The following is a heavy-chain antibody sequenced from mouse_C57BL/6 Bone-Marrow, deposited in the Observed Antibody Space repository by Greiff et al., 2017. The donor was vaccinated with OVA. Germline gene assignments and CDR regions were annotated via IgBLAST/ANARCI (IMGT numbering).Heavy chain of an antibody. CDR1: GYTFTDYN. V-gene: IGHV1-18*01. D-gene: IGHD2-2*01. J-gene: IGHJ1*03. Sequence: EVKLQQSGPELVKPGASVKIPCKASGYTFTDYNMDWVKHSHGKSLEWIGDINPNNGGTIYNQKFKGKATLTVDKSSSTAYMELRSLTSEDTAVYYCASRGHGSFCYFAARGTATPVTAST. CDR2: INPNNGGT. CDR3: ASRGHGSFCYFAA.